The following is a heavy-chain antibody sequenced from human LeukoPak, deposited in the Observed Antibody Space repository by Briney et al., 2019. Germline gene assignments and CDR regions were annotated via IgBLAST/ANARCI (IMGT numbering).Heavy chain of an antibody. CDR1: GFTFSSYG. V-gene: IGHV3-23*01. D-gene: IGHD3-10*01. Sequence: GGSLRLSCAASGFTFSSYGMSWVRQAPGKGLEWVSAIINNGGSTYYADSVKGRFTISRDNSKNMLYLQMNSLRAEDTAIYYCAKNIGGLDYWGQGTLVTVSS. CDR2: IINNGGST. CDR3: AKNIGGLDY. J-gene: IGHJ4*02.